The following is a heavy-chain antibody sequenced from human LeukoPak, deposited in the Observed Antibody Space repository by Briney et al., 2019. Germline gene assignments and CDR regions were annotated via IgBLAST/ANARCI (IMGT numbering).Heavy chain of an antibody. V-gene: IGHV4-39*01. CDR2: IYYSGIT. J-gene: IGHJ4*02. Sequence: SETLSLTCTVSGGSISSSNYYWGWLRQPPGKGLEWIGSIYYSGITYYNPSLKSRVTISVDTSKNQFSLKLSSVTAADTAMYYCARTRGLWFGELYYWGQGTLVTVSS. CDR1: GGSISSSNYY. D-gene: IGHD3-10*01. CDR3: ARTRGLWFGELYY.